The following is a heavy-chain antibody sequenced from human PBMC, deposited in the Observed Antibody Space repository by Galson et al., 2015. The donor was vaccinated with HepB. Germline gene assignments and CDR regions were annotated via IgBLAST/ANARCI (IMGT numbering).Heavy chain of an antibody. CDR3: AKEVAMVQGKNFFYYGMDV. J-gene: IGHJ6*02. D-gene: IGHD3-10*01. CDR2: ISTRGGST. V-gene: IGHV3-23*01. CDR1: GFTFSDYA. Sequence: SLRLSCAASGFTFSDYAIYWVRQAPGKGLEWVSGISTRGGSTYYADSVRGRFTISRDNSKRMVFLQTNSLRAEDTAGYYCAKEVAMVQGKNFFYYGMDVWGQGTTVTVSS.